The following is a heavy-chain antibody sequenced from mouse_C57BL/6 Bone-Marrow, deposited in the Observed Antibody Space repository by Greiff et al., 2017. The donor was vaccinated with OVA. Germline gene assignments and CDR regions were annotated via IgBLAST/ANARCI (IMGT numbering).Heavy chain of an antibody. D-gene: IGHD1-1*01. CDR2: IYPGSGSP. J-gene: IGHJ1*03. Sequence: QVQLKQPGAELVKPGASVKMSCKASGYTFTSYWITWVKQRPGQGLEWIGDIYPGSGSPNYNEKFKSKATLTVDTSSSTAYMQLSSLTSEDSAVYYCARSRDYYGSSYWYFDVWGTGTTVTVSS. V-gene: IGHV1-55*01. CDR3: ARSRDYYGSSYWYFDV. CDR1: GYTFTSYW.